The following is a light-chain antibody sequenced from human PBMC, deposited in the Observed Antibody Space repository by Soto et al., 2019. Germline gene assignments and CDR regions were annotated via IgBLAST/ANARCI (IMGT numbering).Light chain of an antibody. CDR2: AAS. CDR1: QGIGNS. CDR3: QQYNSYPLT. J-gene: IGKJ3*01. Sequence: DIQMTQSPSSLSASVGDRVTITCRASQGIGNSLAWFQQKPGKDPKSLIYAASSLQGGVPLKFSGSGSGTNFTLTISRLQPEDFATYYCQQYNSYPLTFGPGTKVDIK. V-gene: IGKV1-16*02.